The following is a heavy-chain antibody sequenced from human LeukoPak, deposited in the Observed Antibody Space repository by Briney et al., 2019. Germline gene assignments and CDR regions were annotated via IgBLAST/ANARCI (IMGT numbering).Heavy chain of an antibody. CDR1: GGSISSYY. CDR3: ARVRYSSSFPSKTYYFDY. Sequence: SETLSLTCTVSGGSISSYYWSWLRQPPGKGLEWIGYIYYSGSTNYNPSLKSRVTISVDTSKNQFSLKLSSVTAADTAVYYCARVRYSSSFPSKTYYFDYWGQGTLVTVSS. CDR2: IYYSGST. D-gene: IGHD6-13*01. V-gene: IGHV4-59*01. J-gene: IGHJ4*02.